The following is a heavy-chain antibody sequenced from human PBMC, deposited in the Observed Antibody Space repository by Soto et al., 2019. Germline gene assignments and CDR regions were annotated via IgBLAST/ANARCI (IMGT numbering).Heavy chain of an antibody. V-gene: IGHV1-18*01. J-gene: IGHJ3*02. Sequence: QVQLVQSGTEVKKTGASVKVSCKASGYTFTSYGITWVRQASVQGLEWMGWISAYNGNTNYALKLQGRVTMTTDTSTSTGYMELRSLRSDDTAVYYCARVTLEERAFDIWGQGTMVTVSS. D-gene: IGHD2-21*02. CDR1: GYTFTSYG. CDR2: ISAYNGNT. CDR3: ARVTLEERAFDI.